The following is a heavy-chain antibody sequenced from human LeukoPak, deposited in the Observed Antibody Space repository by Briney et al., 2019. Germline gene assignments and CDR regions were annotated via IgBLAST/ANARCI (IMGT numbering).Heavy chain of an antibody. Sequence: PGGSLRLSCTASGFTFSDYYMSWIRQAPGKGLEWVTYISSSGSTIYYADSVKGRFTISSDNAKNSLYLQMNSLRAEDTAVYYCARERSYDSASFGAFDIWGQGTMVTVYS. V-gene: IGHV3-11*04. J-gene: IGHJ3*02. CDR2: ISSSGSTI. CDR1: GFTFSDYY. D-gene: IGHD3-22*01. CDR3: ARERSYDSASFGAFDI.